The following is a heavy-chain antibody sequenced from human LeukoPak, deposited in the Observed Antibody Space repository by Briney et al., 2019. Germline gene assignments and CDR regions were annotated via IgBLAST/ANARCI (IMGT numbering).Heavy chain of an antibody. J-gene: IGHJ5*02. CDR1: GGSFSGYY. Sequence: SETLSLTCAVYGGSFSGYYWSWIRQPPGKGLEWIGEINHSGSTNYNPSLKRRVTISVDTSKNQFSLKLCSVTAADTAVYYCARGASSSWYWFDPWGQGTLVTVSS. CDR2: INHSGST. CDR3: ARGASSSWYWFDP. D-gene: IGHD6-13*01. V-gene: IGHV4-34*01.